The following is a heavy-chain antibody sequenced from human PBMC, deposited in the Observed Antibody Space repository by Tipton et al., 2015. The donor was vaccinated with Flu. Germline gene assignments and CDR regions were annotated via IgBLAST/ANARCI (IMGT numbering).Heavy chain of an antibody. CDR2: IYTSGST. Sequence: LRLSCTVSGGSISSYYWSWIRQPAGKGLEWIGRIYTSGSTNYNPSLRSRVTMSVDTSKNQFSLKLTSVSAADTAVYYCAKSGSYLEYLQHWGQGTLVTVSS. D-gene: IGHD1-26*01. CDR1: GGSISSYY. V-gene: IGHV4-4*07. CDR3: AKSGSYLEYLQH. J-gene: IGHJ1*01.